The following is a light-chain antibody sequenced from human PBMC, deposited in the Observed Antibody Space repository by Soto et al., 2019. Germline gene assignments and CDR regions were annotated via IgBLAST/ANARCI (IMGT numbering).Light chain of an antibody. CDR2: WAS. V-gene: IGKV4-1*01. Sequence: DIVMTQSPDSLAVSLGERATINCKSSQSVLYSSNNKNYLAWYQQKPGQPPKLLIYWASTRESGVPDRFSGSGSGTDFTLTISNLQAEDVAVYYCQQYYGSPTFGQGTRLEIK. CDR1: QSVLYSSNNKNY. J-gene: IGKJ5*01. CDR3: QQYYGSPT.